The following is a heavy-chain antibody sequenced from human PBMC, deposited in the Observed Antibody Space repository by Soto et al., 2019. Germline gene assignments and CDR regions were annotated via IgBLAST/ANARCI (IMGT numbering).Heavy chain of an antibody. CDR3: AKAYGAAAVYYWYFEL. CDR2: ISGSGGST. CDR1: GFTFSSYA. V-gene: IGHV3-23*01. J-gene: IGHJ2*01. D-gene: IGHD6-13*01. Sequence: VGSLRLSCAASGFTFSSYAMSWVRQAPGKGLEWVSAISGSGGSTYYADSVKGRFTISRDNSKNTLYLQMNSLRAEVTAVYYCAKAYGAAAVYYWYFELWGRGTLVTVSS.